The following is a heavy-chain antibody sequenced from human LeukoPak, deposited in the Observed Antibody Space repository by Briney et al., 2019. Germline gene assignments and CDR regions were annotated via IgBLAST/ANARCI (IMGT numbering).Heavy chain of an antibody. CDR3: ARGMTTVVTPAFDI. V-gene: IGHV4-4*02. D-gene: IGHD4-23*01. CDR1: IGSISSSKW. J-gene: IGHJ3*02. CDR2: IYLYGTT. Sequence: SETLSLTCSVSIGSISSSKWWSWVRPSPVKGLEWIGEIYLYGTTNYNPSFTSRVTISVDTSKNQFSLKLSSVTAADTAVYYCARGMTTVVTPAFDIWGQGTMVTVSS.